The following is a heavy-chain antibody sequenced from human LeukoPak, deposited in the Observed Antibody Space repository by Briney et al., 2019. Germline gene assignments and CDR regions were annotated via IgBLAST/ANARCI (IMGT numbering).Heavy chain of an antibody. J-gene: IGHJ5*02. Sequence: GGSLRLSCTVSGFTVSSNSMSWVRQAPGKGLEWVSFIYSDNTHYSDSVKGRFTISRDNSKNTLYLQMNSLRAEDTAVYYCARDRTMVRGVIIWSNWFDPWGQGTLVTVSS. V-gene: IGHV3-53*01. CDR3: ARDRTMVRGVIIWSNWFDP. D-gene: IGHD3-10*01. CDR2: IYSDNT. CDR1: GFTVSSNS.